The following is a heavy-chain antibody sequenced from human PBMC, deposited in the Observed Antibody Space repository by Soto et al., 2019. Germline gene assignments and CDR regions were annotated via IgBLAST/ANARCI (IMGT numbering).Heavy chain of an antibody. V-gene: IGHV1-69*12. CDR2: IIPIFGTA. CDR1: GGTFSSYA. D-gene: IGHD1-26*01. CDR3: ARDLVIATKQTPAEYFQH. Sequence: QVQLVQSGAEVKKPGSSVKVSCKASGGTFSSYAISWVRQAPGQGLEWMGGIIPIFGTANYAQKFQCRVTITADESTSTAYMELSSLRSEDTAVYYCARDLVIATKQTPAEYFQHWGQGTLVTVSS. J-gene: IGHJ1*01.